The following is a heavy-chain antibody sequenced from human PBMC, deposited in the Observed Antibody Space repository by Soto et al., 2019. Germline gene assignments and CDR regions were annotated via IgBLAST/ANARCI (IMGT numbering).Heavy chain of an antibody. J-gene: IGHJ4*02. D-gene: IGHD2-2*01. V-gene: IGHV1-18*01. CDR2: ITPYNGKT. CDR3: ARDTSHYFDH. CDR1: GYTFITYG. Sequence: ASVKVSCKASGYTFITYGVTWVRQAPGQGLEWMGWITPYNGKTHYAQKFQDRVTMATDTAATTAYMELRSLTSDDSAMYFCARDTSHYFDHWGQGILVTVSS.